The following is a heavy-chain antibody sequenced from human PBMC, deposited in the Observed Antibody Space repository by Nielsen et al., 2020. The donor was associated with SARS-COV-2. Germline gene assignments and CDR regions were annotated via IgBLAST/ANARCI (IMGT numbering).Heavy chain of an antibody. CDR3: TKEHLVDTALTMYYFDS. D-gene: IGHD5-18*01. J-gene: IGHJ4*02. CDR1: GFTFSSYG. Sequence: GGSLRLSCAPAGFTFSSYGMHWVRQAPGKGLEWVAVLSSDGHEKNHADSVKGRFTITRDNSKNTLYLQMTGLRAKDTVVSFCTKEHLVDTALTMYYFDSWGQGTLVTVSS. V-gene: IGHV3-30-3*01. CDR2: LSSDGHEK.